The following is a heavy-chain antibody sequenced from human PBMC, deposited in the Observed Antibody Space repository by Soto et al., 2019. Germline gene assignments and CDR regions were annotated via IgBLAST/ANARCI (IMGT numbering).Heavy chain of an antibody. V-gene: IGHV3-53*02. Sequence: EVQLVETGGGLIQPGGSLTLSCAVSGFTVSRNFMSWVRQAPGKGLEWVSVIYSDDSRYYAVSVKGRFTISRDNSKNTLFLQMNSLRAEDTAVYYCATHRGGYDRDFDYWGRGALVTVSS. J-gene: IGHJ4*02. CDR3: ATHRGGYDRDFDY. D-gene: IGHD5-12*01. CDR2: IYSDDSR. CDR1: GFTVSRNF.